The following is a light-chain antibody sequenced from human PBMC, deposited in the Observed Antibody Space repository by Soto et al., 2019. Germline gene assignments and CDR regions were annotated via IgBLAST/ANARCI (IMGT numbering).Light chain of an antibody. Sequence: DIQMTQAPSSLSAYVGDRVTITCRASQSISSYLNWYQQKPGKAPKLLIYAASSLQSGVPSRFSGSGSGTDFTLTISSLQPEDCATYYCQQSSSTPVTFGQGTRLEIK. J-gene: IGKJ5*01. V-gene: IGKV1-39*01. CDR1: QSISSY. CDR2: AAS. CDR3: QQSSSTPVT.